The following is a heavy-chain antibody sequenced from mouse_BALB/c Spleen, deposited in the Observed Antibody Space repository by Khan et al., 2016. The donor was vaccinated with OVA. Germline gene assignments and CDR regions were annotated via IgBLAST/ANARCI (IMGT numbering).Heavy chain of an antibody. V-gene: IGHV2-2*01. J-gene: IGHJ3*01. CDR3: ARNSYMYCFTY. D-gene: IGHD2-14*01. CDR1: GFSLTTSG. CDR2: IRSGGNT. Sequence: VQLQESGPGLVQPSQSLSITCTVSGFSLTTSGVHWVRHSPGNVLEWLGVIRSGGNTDYTAAFISRLSITKDNSKSQVFFKMNSLQADDTAMYYCARNSYMYCFTYWGQGTLVTVSA.